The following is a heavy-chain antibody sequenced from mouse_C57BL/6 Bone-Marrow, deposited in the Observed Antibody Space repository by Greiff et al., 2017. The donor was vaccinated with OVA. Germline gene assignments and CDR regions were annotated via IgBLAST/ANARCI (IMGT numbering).Heavy chain of an antibody. D-gene: IGHD2-4*01. V-gene: IGHV10-1*01. J-gene: IGHJ4*01. Sequence: DVKLVESGGGLVQPKGSLKLSCAASGFSFNTYAMNWVRQAPGKGLEWVARIRSKSNNYATYYADSVKDRFTISRDDSESMLYLQMNNLKTEDTAMYYCVRHGGLRRYYAMDYWGQGTSVTVSS. CDR3: VRHGGLRRYYAMDY. CDR1: GFSFNTYA. CDR2: IRSKSNNYAT.